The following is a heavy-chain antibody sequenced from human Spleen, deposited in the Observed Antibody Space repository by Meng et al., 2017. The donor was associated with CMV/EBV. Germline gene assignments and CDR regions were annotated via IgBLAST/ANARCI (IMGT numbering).Heavy chain of an antibody. CDR1: GDSIRRRY. D-gene: IGHD2-21*01. CDR3: ARGEDCGGDCFELLFDC. J-gene: IGHJ4*02. Sequence: SETLSLTCTVSGDSIRRRYWGWIRQPPGKGLEWIGDISDSEKINYNASLKSRVTISVDTSRNHLSLRLTSVTAADTAIYYCARGEDCGGDCFELLFDCWGQGTLVTVSS. V-gene: IGHV4-59*11. CDR2: ISDSEKI.